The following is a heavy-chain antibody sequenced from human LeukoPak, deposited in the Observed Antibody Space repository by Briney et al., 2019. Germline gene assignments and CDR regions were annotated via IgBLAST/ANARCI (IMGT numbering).Heavy chain of an antibody. D-gene: IGHD2-2*01. V-gene: IGHV4-38-2*01. CDR2: IYHSGST. CDR3: ARGSCSSTSCYSIGVPFDY. J-gene: IGHJ4*02. Sequence: SETLSLTCAVSGYSISSGYYWGWIRQPPGKGLEWIGSIYHSGSTYYNPSLKSRVTISVDTSKNQFSLKLSSVTAADTAVYYCARGSCSSTSCYSIGVPFDYWGQGTLVTVFS. CDR1: GYSISSGYY.